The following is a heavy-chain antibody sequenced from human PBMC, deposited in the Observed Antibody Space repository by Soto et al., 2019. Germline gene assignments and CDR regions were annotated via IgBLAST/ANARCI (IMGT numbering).Heavy chain of an antibody. Sequence: ASVKVSCKASGYTFTSYDINWVRQATGQGLEWMGWMNPNSGNTGYAQKFQGRVTMTRNTSISTAYMELSSLRSEDTAVYYCARKKKVVTPYGMDVWGQGTTVTVSS. V-gene: IGHV1-8*01. J-gene: IGHJ6*02. D-gene: IGHD2-21*02. CDR2: MNPNSGNT. CDR1: GYTFTSYD. CDR3: ARKKKVVTPYGMDV.